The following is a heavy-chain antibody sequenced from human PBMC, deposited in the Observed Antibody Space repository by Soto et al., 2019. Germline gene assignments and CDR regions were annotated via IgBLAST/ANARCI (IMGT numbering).Heavy chain of an antibody. CDR1: GGSISSYY. CDR2: IYYSGST. Sequence: SETLSLTCTVSGGSISSYYWSWIRQPPGKGLEWIGYIYYSGSTNYNPSLKSRVTISVDTSKNQFSLKLSSVTAADTAVYYCARTTYGDYAAFDIWGQGTMVTVSS. V-gene: IGHV4-59*01. J-gene: IGHJ3*02. CDR3: ARTTYGDYAAFDI. D-gene: IGHD4-17*01.